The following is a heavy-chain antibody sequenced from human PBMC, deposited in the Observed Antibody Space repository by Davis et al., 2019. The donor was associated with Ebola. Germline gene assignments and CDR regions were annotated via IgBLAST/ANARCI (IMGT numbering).Heavy chain of an antibody. V-gene: IGHV4-59*12. J-gene: IGHJ4*02. CDR3: ARDFTYYDFWSGYYSLAGEVFDY. CDR1: GGSISSYY. Sequence: SETLSLTCTVSGGSISSYYWSWTRQPPGKGLEWNGYTYYSGSTYYNPSLKSRVTISVDTSKNQFSLELSSVTAADTAVYYCARDFTYYDFWSGYYSLAGEVFDYWGQGTLVTVSS. CDR2: TYYSGST. D-gene: IGHD3-3*01.